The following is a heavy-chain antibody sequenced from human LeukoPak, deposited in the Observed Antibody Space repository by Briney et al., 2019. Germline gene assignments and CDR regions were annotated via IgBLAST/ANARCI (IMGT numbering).Heavy chain of an antibody. V-gene: IGHV4-4*07. CDR1: GGSISSYY. J-gene: IGHJ5*02. CDR3: ARNTEYYYDSSGYYGDNWFDP. D-gene: IGHD3-22*01. CDR2: IYTSGST. Sequence: PSETLSLTCTVSGGSISSYYWSWIRQPAGKGLKWIGRIYTSGSTNYNPSLESRVTMSVDTSKNQFSLKLSSVTAADTAVYYCARNTEYYYDSSGYYGDNWFDPWGQGTLVTVSS.